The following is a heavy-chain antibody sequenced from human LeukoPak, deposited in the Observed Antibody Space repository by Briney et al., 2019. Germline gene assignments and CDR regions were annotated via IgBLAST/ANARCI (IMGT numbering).Heavy chain of an antibody. CDR1: GYSISSGYY. CDR2: IYHSGST. J-gene: IGHJ4*02. D-gene: IGHD3-22*01. CDR3: AGHPGLLYYDSSGFRY. Sequence: SETLSLTCTVSGYSISSGYYWGWIRQPPGKGLEWIGSIYHSGSTYYNPSLKSRVTISVDTSKNQFSLKLSSVTAADTAVYYCAGHPGLLYYDSSGFRYWRQGTLVTVSS. V-gene: IGHV4-38-2*02.